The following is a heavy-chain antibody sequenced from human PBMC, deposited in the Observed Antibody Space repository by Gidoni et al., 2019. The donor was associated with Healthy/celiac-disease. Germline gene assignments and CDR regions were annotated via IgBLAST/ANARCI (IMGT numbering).Heavy chain of an antibody. D-gene: IGHD6-13*01. CDR3: AKVGGYSSSWYTLDY. CDR1: GFTFSSYG. CDR2: ISYDGSNK. V-gene: IGHV3-30*18. Sequence: QVQLVESGGGVVQPGRSLRLSCAASGFTFSSYGMHWVRQAPGKGLEWVAVISYDGSNKYYADSVKGRFTISRDNSKNTLYLQMNSLRAEDTAVYYCAKVGGYSSSWYTLDYWGQGTLVTVSS. J-gene: IGHJ4*02.